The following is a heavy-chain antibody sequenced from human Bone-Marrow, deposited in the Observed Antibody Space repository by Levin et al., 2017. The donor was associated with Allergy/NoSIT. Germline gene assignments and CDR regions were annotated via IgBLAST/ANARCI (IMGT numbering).Heavy chain of an antibody. CDR1: GFTFSSYW. J-gene: IGHJ6*02. V-gene: IGHV3-74*01. Sequence: GESLKISCAASGFTFSSYWMHWVRQAPGKGLVWVSRINSDGSTTSYADSVKGRFTIFRDNAKNTLYLQMNSLRAEDTAVYYCARVHPRQQLVYYGMDVWGQGTTVTVSS. CDR2: INSDGSTT. CDR3: ARVHPRQQLVYYGMDV. D-gene: IGHD6-13*01.